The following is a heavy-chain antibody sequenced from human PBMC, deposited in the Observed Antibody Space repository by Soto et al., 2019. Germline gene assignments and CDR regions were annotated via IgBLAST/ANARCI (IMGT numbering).Heavy chain of an antibody. CDR2: ISSNGDST. CDR1: GFTFSMFS. Sequence: HPVGSLRLSCSASGFTFSMFSMHWVRQAPGKGLEYVSGISSNGDSTYYADSVKGRFTISRDNSENTLYLQMSSLRAVDTAVYYCVHPRSTVQIPPTWGQGTLVTVSS. V-gene: IGHV3-64D*06. D-gene: IGHD4-17*01. J-gene: IGHJ5*02. CDR3: VHPRSTVQIPPT.